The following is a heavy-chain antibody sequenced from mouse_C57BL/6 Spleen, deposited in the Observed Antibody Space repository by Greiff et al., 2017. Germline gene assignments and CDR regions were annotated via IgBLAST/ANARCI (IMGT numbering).Heavy chain of an antibody. CDR2: IYPGDGDT. V-gene: IGHV1-82*01. CDR3: ARKGLSGTEGGYGSMDY. J-gene: IGHJ4*01. Sequence: VQLQESGPELVKPGASVTISCKASGYAFRSSWMNWVTQRPGKGLEWIGRIYPGDGDTNYNGQFKGKATLTADKSTSTAYMQRSSLSSEDSAVYFCARKGLSGTEGGYGSMDYWGQGTSVTVSS. CDR1: GYAFRSSW. D-gene: IGHD4-1*01.